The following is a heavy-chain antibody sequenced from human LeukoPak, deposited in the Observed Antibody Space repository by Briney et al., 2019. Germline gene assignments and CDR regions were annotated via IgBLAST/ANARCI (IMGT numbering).Heavy chain of an antibody. V-gene: IGHV3-20*04. D-gene: IGHD3-22*01. J-gene: IGHJ4*02. CDR1: GFTFDDYG. CDR3: ARDRGHYYDNSNDY. CDR2: INWNGGST. Sequence: PGGSLRLSCAASGFTFDDYGMSWVRHAPGKGLEWVSGINWNGGSTVYGDSVKGRFTISRDNAKDYLYLQMNSLRAEDTALYYCARDRGHYYDNSNDYWGQGTLVTVSS.